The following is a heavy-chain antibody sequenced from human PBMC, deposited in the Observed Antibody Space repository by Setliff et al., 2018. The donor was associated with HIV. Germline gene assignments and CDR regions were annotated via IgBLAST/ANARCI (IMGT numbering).Heavy chain of an antibody. V-gene: IGHV4-34*01. CDR3: ARDPPGYGDSNDY. Sequence: SESLSLTCVVSGGSFSGYSWSWIRQSPGKGLEWIGEISQSGTTHYNPSLKRRVTISEDTSKSQLSMKLTSVAAADTAVYYCARDPPGYGDSNDYWGQGMRVTV. D-gene: IGHD4-17*01. J-gene: IGHJ4*02. CDR2: ISQSGTT. CDR1: GGSFSGYS.